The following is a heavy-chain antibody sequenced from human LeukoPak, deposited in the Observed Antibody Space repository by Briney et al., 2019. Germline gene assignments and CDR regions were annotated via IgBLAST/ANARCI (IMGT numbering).Heavy chain of an antibody. CDR1: GGSISSYY. V-gene: IGHV4-59*08. J-gene: IGHJ4*02. CDR2: IYYSGST. CDR3: ARLPSYYYGSGAFDY. Sequence: SETLSLTCTVSGGSISSYYWSWIRQPPGKGLEWIGYIYYSGSTNYNPSLKSRVTISVDTSKNQFSPKLSSVTAADTAVYYCARLPSYYYGSGAFDYWGQGTLVTVSS. D-gene: IGHD3-10*01.